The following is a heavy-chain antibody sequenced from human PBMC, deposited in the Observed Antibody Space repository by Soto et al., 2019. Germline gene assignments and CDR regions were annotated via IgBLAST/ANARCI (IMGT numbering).Heavy chain of an antibody. CDR3: ARAGSSYYYYGMDV. D-gene: IGHD6-6*01. CDR1: GGSISSYY. V-gene: IGHV4-59*01. J-gene: IGHJ6*02. Sequence: TSETLSLTCTVAGGSISSYYWSWIRQPPGKGLEWIGYIYYSGSTNYTPSLKSRVTISVDTSKNQFSLKLSSVTAADTAVYYCARAGSSYYYYGMDVWGQGPTVTVSS. CDR2: IYYSGST.